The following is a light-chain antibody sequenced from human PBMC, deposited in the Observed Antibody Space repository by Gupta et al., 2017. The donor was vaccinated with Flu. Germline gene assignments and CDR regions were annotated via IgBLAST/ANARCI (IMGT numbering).Light chain of an antibody. Sequence: QSPATLSVSPGDRVTLSCRASQSISINLAWYQQKPGRAPRLLSYGAIHRAAGIPERYSGSGSGTEFTLTITSLQSEDFAVYFCEQYNTWPLFGPGTRVDIK. CDR1: QSISIN. CDR3: EQYNTWPL. J-gene: IGKJ3*01. V-gene: IGKV3-15*01. CDR2: GAI.